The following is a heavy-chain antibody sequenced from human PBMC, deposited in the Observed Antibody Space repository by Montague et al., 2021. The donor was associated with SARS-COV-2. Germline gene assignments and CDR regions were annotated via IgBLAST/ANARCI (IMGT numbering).Heavy chain of an antibody. Sequence: SETLSLTCTVSGGSISSSSYYWAWIRQPPGKGLEWIGSIYYRGSTYYNPSLKSRVFISVDTSKSQLSLTPTSVTAADTAVYYRATQEDPSGWIPGPFDFWGQGTLLSVSS. CDR1: GGSISSSSYY. V-gene: IGHV4-39*01. CDR2: IYYRGST. J-gene: IGHJ4*02. D-gene: IGHD6-19*01. CDR3: ATQEDPSGWIPGPFDF.